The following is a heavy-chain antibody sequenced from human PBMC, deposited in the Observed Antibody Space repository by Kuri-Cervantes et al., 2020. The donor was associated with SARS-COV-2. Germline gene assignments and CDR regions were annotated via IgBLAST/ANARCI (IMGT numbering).Heavy chain of an antibody. D-gene: IGHD2-2*02. CDR2: IIPIFGTA. CDR3: ASRSTYCSSTSCYRGYYYYGMDV. CDR1: GGTFSSYA. Sequence: SVKVSCKASGGTFSSYAISWVRQAPGQGLEWMGGIIPIFGTANYAQKFQGRVTITADEPTSTAYMELSSLRSEDTAVYYCASRSTYCSSTSCYRGYYYYGMDVWGQGTTVTVSS. J-gene: IGHJ6*02. V-gene: IGHV1-69*13.